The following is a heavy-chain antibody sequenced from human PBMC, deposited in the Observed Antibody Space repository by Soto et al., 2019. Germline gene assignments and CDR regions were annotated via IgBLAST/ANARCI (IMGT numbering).Heavy chain of an antibody. CDR2: ISGSGGST. V-gene: IGHV3-23*01. Sequence: EVQLLESGGGLVQPGGSLRLSCAASGFTFSSYAMSWVRQAPGKGLEWVSAISGSGGSTYYADSVKGRFTISRDNSKNTLYMKMNSLRAEDTAVYYCAKFTYYYGSGSYLFDYWGQGTLVTVSS. J-gene: IGHJ4*02. CDR1: GFTFSSYA. CDR3: AKFTYYYGSGSYLFDY. D-gene: IGHD3-10*01.